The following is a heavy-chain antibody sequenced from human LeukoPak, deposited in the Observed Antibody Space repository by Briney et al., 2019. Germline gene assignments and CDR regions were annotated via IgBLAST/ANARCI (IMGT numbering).Heavy chain of an antibody. V-gene: IGHV3-23*01. CDR3: AKDRAGYSGARGFDC. Sequence: GGPLKLSFAPSGFTFTSNPMSWVRHPPGKGRDWFSSISGSGGSTYYADSVKGRFTISRDNSKNTLYLQMNSLGAADTAVYYCAKDRAGYSGARGFDCWGQGTLVTVSS. CDR1: GFTFTSNP. CDR2: ISGSGGST. J-gene: IGHJ4*02. D-gene: IGHD5-12*01.